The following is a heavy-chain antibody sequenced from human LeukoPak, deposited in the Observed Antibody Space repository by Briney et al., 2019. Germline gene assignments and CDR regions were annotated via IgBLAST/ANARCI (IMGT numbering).Heavy chain of an antibody. Sequence: SETLSLTCTVSGGSISSGDYYWSWIRQPPGKGLEWIGYIYYSGSTYYNPSLKSRVTISVDTSKNQFPLKLSSVTAADTAVYYCARDLLNEGNHLDYWGQGTLVTVSS. J-gene: IGHJ4*02. V-gene: IGHV4-30-4*01. CDR3: ARDLLNEGNHLDY. D-gene: IGHD4-23*01. CDR1: GGSISSGDYY. CDR2: IYYSGST.